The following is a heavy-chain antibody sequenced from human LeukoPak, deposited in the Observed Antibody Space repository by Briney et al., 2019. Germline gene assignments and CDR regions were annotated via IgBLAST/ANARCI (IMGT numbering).Heavy chain of an antibody. J-gene: IGHJ4*02. Sequence: GESLKISCKASGYWITSDWIAWVRQMPGKGLEWMGIIYPGDSDTRYSPSFQGQVTISADKSISTAYLQWSSLKASDTAIYYCARHPFDWGQGTLVTVSS. CDR2: IYPGDSDT. V-gene: IGHV5-51*01. CDR1: GYWITSDW. CDR3: ARHPFD.